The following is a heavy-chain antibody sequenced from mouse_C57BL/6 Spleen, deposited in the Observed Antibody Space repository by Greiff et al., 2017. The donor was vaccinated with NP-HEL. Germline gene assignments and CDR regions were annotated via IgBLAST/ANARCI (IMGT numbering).Heavy chain of an antibody. V-gene: IGHV3-6*01. J-gene: IGHJ3*01. CDR1: GYSITSGYY. D-gene: IGHD2-4*01. Sequence: EVQLQESGPGLVKPSQSLSLTCSVTGYSITSGYYWNWIRQFPGNKLEWMGYISYDGSNNYNPSLKNRISITRDTSKNQFFLKLNSVTTEDTATYYCASHDYDGAWFAYWGQGTLVTVSA. CDR2: ISYDGSN. CDR3: ASHDYDGAWFAY.